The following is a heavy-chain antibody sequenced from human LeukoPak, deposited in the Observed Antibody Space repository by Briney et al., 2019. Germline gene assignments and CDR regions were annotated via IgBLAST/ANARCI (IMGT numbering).Heavy chain of an antibody. Sequence: SQTLSLTCTVSGASISSDTYFWSWIRQPAGKGLEWIGRISSTGRTDYNPSLTSRVTISIDTSKNQLSMQLNSVTAADTAVYYCAKGAGPPWFDPWGQGTLVTISS. J-gene: IGHJ5*02. CDR2: ISSTGRT. CDR3: AKGAGPPWFDP. CDR1: GASISSDTYF. D-gene: IGHD6-19*01. V-gene: IGHV4-61*02.